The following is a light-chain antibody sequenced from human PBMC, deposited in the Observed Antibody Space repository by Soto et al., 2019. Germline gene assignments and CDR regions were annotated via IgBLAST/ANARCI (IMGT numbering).Light chain of an antibody. CDR3: QQYNNWPIT. CDR2: GAS. V-gene: IGKV3-15*01. CDR1: QSVSSN. Sequence: EIVMTHSPATLSVSPGERATLSCRASQSVSSNLAWYQQKPGQAPRLLIYGASTRATGIPARFSGSGSGTEFTLTISILQSEDFAVYYCQQYNNWPITFGQGTRLEIK. J-gene: IGKJ5*01.